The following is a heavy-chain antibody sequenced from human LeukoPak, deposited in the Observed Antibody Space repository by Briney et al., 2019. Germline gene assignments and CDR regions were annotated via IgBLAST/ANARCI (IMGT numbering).Heavy chain of an antibody. J-gene: IGHJ4*02. CDR2: IRYDGSNK. D-gene: IGHD6-19*01. Sequence: GGSLRLSCAASGFTFSSYGMHWVRQAPGKGLEWVAFIRYDGSNKYYADSVKGRFTISRDNPKNTLYLQMNSLRAEDTAVYYCAKDLEQWLVRSLFDYWGQGTLVTVSS. CDR1: GFTFSSYG. V-gene: IGHV3-30*02. CDR3: AKDLEQWLVRSLFDY.